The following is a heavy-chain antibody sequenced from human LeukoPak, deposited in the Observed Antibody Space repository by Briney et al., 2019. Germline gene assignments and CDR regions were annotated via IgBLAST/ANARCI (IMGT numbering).Heavy chain of an antibody. V-gene: IGHV4-38-2*02. CDR1: SYSIRSDYY. J-gene: IGHJ4*02. Sequence: SETLSLTCTVSSYSIRSDYYWGWIRQTPGKGLEWIASINHSGITYCNPSLKSRVTISVDMSKNQFSLKLTSVTAADTAVYYCGRDRPSGYYDYWGQGILVTVSS. CDR3: GRDRPSGYYDY. D-gene: IGHD3-22*01. CDR2: INHSGIT.